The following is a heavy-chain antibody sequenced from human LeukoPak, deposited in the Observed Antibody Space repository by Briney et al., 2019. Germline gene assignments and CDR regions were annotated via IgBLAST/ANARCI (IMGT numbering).Heavy chain of an antibody. J-gene: IGHJ4*02. D-gene: IGHD5-18*01. CDR2: IYRSGST. CDR1: GGSISNYY. Sequence: KSSETLSLTCTVSGGSISNYYWSWIRQPAGKGLEWIGRIYRSGSTNYNPSLKSRVTMSVDTSKNQFSLKLNSVTAADTAVYYCARAKDTAMTDWGQGTLVTVSS. CDR3: ARAKDTAMTD. V-gene: IGHV4-4*07.